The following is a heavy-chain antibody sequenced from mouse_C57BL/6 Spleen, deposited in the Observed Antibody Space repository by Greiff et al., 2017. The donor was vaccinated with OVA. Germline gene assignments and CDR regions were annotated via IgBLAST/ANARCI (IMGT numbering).Heavy chain of an antibody. CDR3: TRSTVVSPYYAMDY. V-gene: IGHV5-9-1*02. Sequence: EVKLVESGEGLVKPGGSLKLSCAASGFTFSSYAMSWVRQTPEKRLEWVAYISSGGDYIYYADTVKGRFTISRDNARNTLYLQMSSLKSEDTAMYYCTRSTVVSPYYAMDYWGQGTSVTVSS. CDR1: GFTFSSYA. CDR2: ISSGGDYI. D-gene: IGHD1-1*01. J-gene: IGHJ4*01.